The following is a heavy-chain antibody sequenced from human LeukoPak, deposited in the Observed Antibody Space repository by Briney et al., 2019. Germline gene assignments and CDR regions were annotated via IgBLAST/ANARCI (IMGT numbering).Heavy chain of an antibody. V-gene: IGHV4-34*01. D-gene: IGHD3-16*01. Sequence: SETLSLTCAVYGGSFSDYYWSWIRQSPGKGLEWIGEIHDGGSTTYHPSLKSRVTISVDKSKNQFSLTLTSVTAADTAVYFCARGAHYAWNSWGQGTLVTVSS. CDR1: GGSFSDYY. CDR2: IHDGGST. CDR3: ARGAHYAWNS. J-gene: IGHJ4*02.